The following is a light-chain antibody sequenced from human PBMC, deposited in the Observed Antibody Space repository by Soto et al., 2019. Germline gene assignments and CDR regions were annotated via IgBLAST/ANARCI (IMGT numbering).Light chain of an antibody. CDR3: QQRVNWPPWT. J-gene: IGKJ1*01. CDR1: QSVSSY. CDR2: DAS. Sequence: EIVLTQSPATLSLSPGERATLSCRASQSVSSYLAWYQQKPGQAPRLLIYDASNRATGIPSRFSGSGSGTDFTLTISSLEPEDFAVYYCQQRVNWPPWTCGQGTKVEI. V-gene: IGKV3-11*01.